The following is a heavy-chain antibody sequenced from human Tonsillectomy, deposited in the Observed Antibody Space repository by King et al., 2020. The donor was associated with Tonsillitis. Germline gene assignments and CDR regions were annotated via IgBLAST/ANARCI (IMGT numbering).Heavy chain of an antibody. CDR3: ARYVSGSFDY. CDR2: LYQSGTI. CDR1: GGSIRRDDHY. J-gene: IGHJ4*02. Sequence: LQLQESGPGAVKPSETLSLTCTVSGGSIRRDDHYWAWVRQTPGKGLEWICDLYQSGTIFYNPALKSRMTKSGGTSENRFSLKLSSVTAADTAVYFCARYVSGSFDYWGQGALVTVSS. D-gene: IGHD1-26*01. V-gene: IGHV4-39*02.